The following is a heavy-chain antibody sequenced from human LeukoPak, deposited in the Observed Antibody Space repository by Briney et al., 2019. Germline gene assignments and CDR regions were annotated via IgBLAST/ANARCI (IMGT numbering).Heavy chain of an antibody. CDR2: IYYSGST. D-gene: IGHD3-16*02. V-gene: IGHV4-59*01. Sequence: SETLSLTCTVSGGSISSGSWSWIRQPPGKGLEWIGYIYYSGSTNYNPSLKSRVTISVDTSKNQFSLKLTSVTAADTAVYYCARGLYDYVWGSYRNWGQGTLVTVSS. CDR3: ARGLYDYVWGSYRN. CDR1: GGSISSGS. J-gene: IGHJ4*02.